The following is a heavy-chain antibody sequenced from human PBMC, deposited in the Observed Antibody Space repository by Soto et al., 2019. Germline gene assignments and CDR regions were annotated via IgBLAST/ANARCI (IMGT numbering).Heavy chain of an antibody. J-gene: IGHJ6*02. V-gene: IGHV3-23*01. D-gene: IGHD3-9*01. Sequence: HPGGSLRLSCAASGFTFSSYAMSWVRQAPGKGLEWVSAISGSGGSTYYADSVKGRFTISRDNSKNTLYLQMNSLRAEDTAVYYCAKGYYDMDYYYGMDVWGQGTTVTVS. CDR1: GFTFSSYA. CDR2: ISGSGGST. CDR3: AKGYYDMDYYYGMDV.